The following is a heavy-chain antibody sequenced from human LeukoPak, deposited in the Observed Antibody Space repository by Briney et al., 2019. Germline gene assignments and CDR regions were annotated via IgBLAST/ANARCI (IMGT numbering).Heavy chain of an antibody. V-gene: IGHV3-7*01. D-gene: IGHD3/OR15-3a*01. CDR1: GFTFSNYC. CDR2: INQDGSDR. Sequence: GGSLRLSCAASGFTFSNYCMTWVRQAPGKGLEWVANINQDGSDRNYVDSVKGRFTISRDNAKNSLFLQVNSLRVEDTAVYCCSRAGANWGYRWYYDFWGQGTLVTVSP. CDR3: SRAGANWGYRWYYDF. J-gene: IGHJ4*02.